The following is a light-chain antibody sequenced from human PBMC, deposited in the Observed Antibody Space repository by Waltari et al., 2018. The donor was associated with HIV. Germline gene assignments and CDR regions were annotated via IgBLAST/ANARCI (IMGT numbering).Light chain of an antibody. Sequence: SYVLTQPPSVSVAPGQTASITCGGKNIGSKGVHWYQQKPGQAPVLGGYDDGGRPSRIPERFSGSNSGNTATLTISTVEAGDEADYYCQVCDTSNDHPYVFGTGTKVTVL. CDR2: DDG. CDR1: NIGSKG. CDR3: QVCDTSNDHPYV. V-gene: IGLV3-21*02. J-gene: IGLJ1*01.